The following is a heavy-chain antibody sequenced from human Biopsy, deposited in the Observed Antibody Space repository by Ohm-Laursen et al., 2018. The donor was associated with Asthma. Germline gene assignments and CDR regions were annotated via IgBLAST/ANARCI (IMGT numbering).Heavy chain of an antibody. Sequence: SLRLSCTATGFSFNSYGMHWVRQAPGKGLEWVAVIWYDGSNKYYADSVKGRFTISRDNSKNTLYLQMNSLRAEDTAVYYCARKARHGDYDFDYWGQGTLVTVSP. CDR2: IWYDGSNK. J-gene: IGHJ4*02. D-gene: IGHD4-17*01. V-gene: IGHV3-33*08. CDR1: GFSFNSYG. CDR3: ARKARHGDYDFDY.